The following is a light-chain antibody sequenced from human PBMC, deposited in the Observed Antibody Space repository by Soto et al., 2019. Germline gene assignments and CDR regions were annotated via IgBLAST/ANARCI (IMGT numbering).Light chain of an antibody. CDR1: SGHSSYT. Sequence: QLVLTQSPSASASLGASVKLTCTLSSGHSSYTIAWHQQQPGKGPRYLMKLNSDGSHSKGDGIPDRFSGSSSGAERYLIISSPQSEDEADYYCQTWGTGIVFGGGTQLTVL. CDR2: LNSDGSH. CDR3: QTWGTGIV. J-gene: IGLJ7*01. V-gene: IGLV4-69*02.